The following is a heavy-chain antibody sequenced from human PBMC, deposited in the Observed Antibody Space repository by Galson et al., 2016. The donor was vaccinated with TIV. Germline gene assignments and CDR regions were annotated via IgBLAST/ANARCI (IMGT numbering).Heavy chain of an antibody. CDR2: FSTGGIK. V-gene: IGHV3-66*02. Sequence: FLRLSCASSLFFSSDTLLSVGRAAAEEGLGLAALFSTGGIKFYADSVKGRFTISRDKSKNTLYLQMNSLRAEDMAVYSCARDRHYCGNECYIYYYYWLDDWGQGTTVTVSS. D-gene: IGHD2-21*01. CDR1: LFFSSDTL. CDR3: ARDRHYCGNECYIYYYYWLDD. J-gene: IGHJ6*02.